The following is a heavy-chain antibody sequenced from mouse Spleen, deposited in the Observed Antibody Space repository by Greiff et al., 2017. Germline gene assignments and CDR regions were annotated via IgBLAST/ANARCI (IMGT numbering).Heavy chain of an antibody. D-gene: IGHD2-4*01. Sequence: DVQLVESGPGLVKPSQSLSLTCSVTGYSITSGYYWNWIRQFPGNKLEWMGYISYDGSNNYNPSLKNRISITRDTSKNQFFLKLNSVTTEDTATYYCARGDDYDEGYWYFDVWGAGTTVTVSS. CDR1: GYSITSGYY. J-gene: IGHJ1*01. V-gene: IGHV3-6*02. CDR2: ISYDGSN. CDR3: ARGDDYDEGYWYFDV.